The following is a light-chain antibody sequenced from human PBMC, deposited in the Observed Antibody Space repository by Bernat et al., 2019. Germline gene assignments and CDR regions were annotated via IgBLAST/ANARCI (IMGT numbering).Light chain of an antibody. CDR1: QSSSIN. Sequence: ETVMTQSLATLSVSPGERVTLSCRASQSSSINCAWYQQQAGQAPRLLNYDASNRATGIPARFSGSASGTEFTLTRRSLQSEDFAVYYCQQYYTWSLTFGGGTVVEIK. CDR2: DAS. V-gene: IGKV3-15*01. J-gene: IGKJ4*01. CDR3: QQYYTWSLT.